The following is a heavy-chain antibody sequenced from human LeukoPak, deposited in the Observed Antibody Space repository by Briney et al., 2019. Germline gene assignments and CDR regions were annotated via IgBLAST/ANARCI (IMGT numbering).Heavy chain of an antibody. CDR2: ISYDGSNK. Sequence: SGGSLRLSCAASGFTFSSYGMHWVRQAPGKGLEWVAVISYDGSNKYYADSVKGRFTISRDNSKNTLYLQMNSLRAEDTAVYYCAGGVVTATHSYYYYYGMDVWGQGTTVTVSS. CDR3: AGGVVTATHSYYYYYGMDV. CDR1: GFTFSSYG. D-gene: IGHD2-21*02. V-gene: IGHV3-30*03. J-gene: IGHJ6*02.